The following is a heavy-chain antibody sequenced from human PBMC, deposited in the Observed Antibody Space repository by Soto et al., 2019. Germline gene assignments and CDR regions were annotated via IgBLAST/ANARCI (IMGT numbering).Heavy chain of an antibody. V-gene: IGHV4-34*01. CDR3: ATPLGIAARLGY. CDR2: INQSGST. D-gene: IGHD6-6*01. CDR1: GGSFSGYY. Sequence: QVQLQQWGAGLLKPSETLSLTCAVYGGSFSGYYWSWIRQPPGKGLEWIGEINQSGSTNYNPSLKSRVTISVDTSKNQFSLKLSSVTAADTALYYCATPLGIAARLGYCGQGTLVTVSS. J-gene: IGHJ4*02.